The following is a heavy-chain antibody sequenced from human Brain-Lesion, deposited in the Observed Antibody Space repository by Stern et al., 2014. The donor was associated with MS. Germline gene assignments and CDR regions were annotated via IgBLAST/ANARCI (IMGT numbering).Heavy chain of an antibody. D-gene: IGHD1-26*01. CDR1: GGSISSSGYY. Sequence: VQLVQSGPGLVKPSQTLSLTCTVSGGSISSSGYYWSWIRQPADKGLEWIGRIHDSGSTYYNPSLKSRVTIPMDTAKTHFSLKLTSVTAADTAVYYCATTRWDLFTWNWFDPWGQGTLVTVSS. CDR2: IHDSGST. V-gene: IGHV4-61*02. J-gene: IGHJ5*02. CDR3: ATTRWDLFTWNWFDP.